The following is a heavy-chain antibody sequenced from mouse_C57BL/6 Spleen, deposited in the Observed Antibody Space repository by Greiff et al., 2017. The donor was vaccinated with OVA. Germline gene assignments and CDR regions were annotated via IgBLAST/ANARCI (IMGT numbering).Heavy chain of an antibody. CDR3: ATIYDGYPWFAY. Sequence: QVQLQQPGAELVKPGASVKMSCKASGYTFTSYWITWVKQRPGQGLEWIGDIYPGSGSTNYNEKFKSKATLTVDTSSSTAYMQLSSLTSEDSAVYYCATIYDGYPWFAYWGQGTLVTVSA. V-gene: IGHV1-55*01. CDR1: GYTFTSYW. CDR2: IYPGSGST. D-gene: IGHD2-3*01. J-gene: IGHJ3*01.